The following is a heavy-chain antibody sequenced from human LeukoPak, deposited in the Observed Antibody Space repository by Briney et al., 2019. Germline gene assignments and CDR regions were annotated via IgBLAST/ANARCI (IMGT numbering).Heavy chain of an antibody. CDR2: ISSSSSTI. CDR1: GFTFTSYS. D-gene: IGHD1-14*01. V-gene: IGHV3-48*02. Sequence: GGSLRLSFAASGFTFTSYSMNWVRPAPGKGLEWVSYISSSSSTIYYPDSVKGRFTISRDNAKNSLYLQMNSLRDEDTAVYYCARDGIRRFDYWGQGTLVTVSS. J-gene: IGHJ4*02. CDR3: ARDGIRRFDY.